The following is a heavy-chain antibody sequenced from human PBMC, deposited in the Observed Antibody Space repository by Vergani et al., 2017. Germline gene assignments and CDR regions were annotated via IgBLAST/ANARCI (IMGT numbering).Heavy chain of an antibody. CDR1: FDSIRNLY. CDR2: IHYSENT. J-gene: IGHJ5*02. D-gene: IGHD4-17*01. CDR3: ARGRGVTTIRHGFDP. V-gene: IGHV4-59*11. Sequence: QVQLQESGPGLVKSSETLSLTCSVSFDSIRNLYCNWIRQPPGKGLEWIGSIHYSENTNYNPSLKTRVTISVDTSKNQFSLTLTSVTAADTAVYYCARGRGVTTIRHGFDPWGQGTLVTVSS.